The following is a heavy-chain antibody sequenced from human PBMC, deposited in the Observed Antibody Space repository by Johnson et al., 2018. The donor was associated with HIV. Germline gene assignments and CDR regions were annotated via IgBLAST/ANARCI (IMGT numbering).Heavy chain of an antibody. Sequence: VQLVESGGGLVKPGGSLRLSCAASGFTFSDYYMSWIRQAPGKGLEWVSYISSSGSNIYYADSVKGRFTISRDNAKNSLYLQMNSLRAEETAVYYCARYSDGGYHPHDAFDIWGQGTMVTVSS. V-gene: IGHV3-11*04. CDR3: ARYSDGGYHPHDAFDI. CDR2: ISSSGSNI. CDR1: GFTFSDYY. D-gene: IGHD4-23*01. J-gene: IGHJ3*02.